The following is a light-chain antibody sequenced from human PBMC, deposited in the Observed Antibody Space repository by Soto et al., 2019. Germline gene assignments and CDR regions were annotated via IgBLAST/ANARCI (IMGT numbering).Light chain of an antibody. CDR1: QSISSS. J-gene: IGKJ1*01. CDR3: QQYNSYSWT. Sequence: DIQMTQSPSTLSASVGDRVAITCRASQSISSSLAWYQQKPGKAPKLLIYKASSLESGVPSRFSASGSGTEFTLTISSLQPDDFAAYYCQQYNSYSWTFGQGTKVEIK. V-gene: IGKV1-5*03. CDR2: KAS.